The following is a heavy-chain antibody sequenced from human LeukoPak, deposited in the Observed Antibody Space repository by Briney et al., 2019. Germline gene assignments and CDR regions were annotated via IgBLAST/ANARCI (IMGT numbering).Heavy chain of an antibody. CDR2: IHYSGST. J-gene: IGHJ3*02. CDR3: ARRNGYSLDAFDI. V-gene: IGHV4-59*08. Sequence: KPSETLSLTCTVSGGSISSYYWNWIRQPPGKGLEWIGYIHYSGSTNYIPSLKSRVTISVDTSKNQFSLKLSSVTAADTAVYYCARRNGYSLDAFDIWGQGTMVTVSS. D-gene: IGHD5-24*01. CDR1: GGSISSYY.